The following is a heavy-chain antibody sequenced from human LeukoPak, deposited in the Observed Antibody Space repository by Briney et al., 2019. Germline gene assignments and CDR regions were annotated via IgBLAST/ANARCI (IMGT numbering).Heavy chain of an antibody. J-gene: IGHJ4*02. V-gene: IGHV3-66*01. CDR2: IYSGGST. CDR3: ARIYDSSAYFFDY. D-gene: IGHD3-22*01. Sequence: GGSLRLSCAASGFTVSSNYMSWVRQAPGKGLEWVSVIYSGGSTYYADSVKGRFTISRDNSKNTLYLQMNSLRAEDTAVYYCARIYDSSAYFFDYWGQGTLVTVSS. CDR1: GFTVSSNY.